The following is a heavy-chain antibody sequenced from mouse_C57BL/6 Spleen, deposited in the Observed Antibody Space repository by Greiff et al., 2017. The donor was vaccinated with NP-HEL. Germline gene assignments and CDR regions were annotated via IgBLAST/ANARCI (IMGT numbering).Heavy chain of an antibody. CDR1: GYTFTDYY. D-gene: IGHD1-1*01. CDR3: ARSGYYGSSSWYFDV. Sequence: VKLMESGAELVRPGASVKLSCKASGYTFTDYYINWVKQRPGQGLEWIARIYPGSGNTYYNEKFKGKATLTAEKSSSTAYMQLSSLTSEDSAVYFCARSGYYGSSSWYFDVWGTGTTVTVSS. V-gene: IGHV1-76*01. CDR2: IYPGSGNT. J-gene: IGHJ1*03.